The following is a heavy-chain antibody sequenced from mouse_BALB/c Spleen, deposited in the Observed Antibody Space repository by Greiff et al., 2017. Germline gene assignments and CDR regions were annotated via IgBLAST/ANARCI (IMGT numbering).Heavy chain of an antibody. CDR2: IRSKSNNYAT. D-gene: IGHD1-1*01. V-gene: IGHV10-3*03. CDR3: VRGDYYGSSSFDY. J-gene: IGHJ2*01. Sequence: EVKLVESGGGLVQPKGSLKLSCAASGFTFNTYAMHWVCQAPGKGLEWVARIRSKSNNYATYYADSVKDRFTISRDDSQSMLYLQMNNLKTEDTAMYYCVRGDYYGSSSFDYWGQGTTLTVSS. CDR1: GFTFNTYA.